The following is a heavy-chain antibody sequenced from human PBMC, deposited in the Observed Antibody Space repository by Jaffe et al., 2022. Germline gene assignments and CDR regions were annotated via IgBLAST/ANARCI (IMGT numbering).Heavy chain of an antibody. J-gene: IGHJ5*02. CDR2: IYTSGST. D-gene: IGHD3-10*01. V-gene: IGHV4-61*02. CDR1: GGSISSGSYY. CDR3: ARGPSVYYGSGSYSRGGFDP. Sequence: QVQLQESGPGLVKPSQTLSLTCTVSGGSISSGSYYWSWIRQPAGKGLEWIGRIYTSGSTNYNPSLKSRVTISVDTSKNQFSLKLSSVTAADTAVYYCARGPSVYYGSGSYSRGGFDPWGQGTLVTVSS.